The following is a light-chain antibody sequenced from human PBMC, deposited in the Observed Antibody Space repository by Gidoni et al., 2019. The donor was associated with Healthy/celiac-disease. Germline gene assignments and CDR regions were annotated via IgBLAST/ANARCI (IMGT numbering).Light chain of an antibody. CDR2: DVS. CDR1: SSDVGGYNY. J-gene: IGLJ1*01. CDR3: SSYTSSSKEV. Sequence: QSALTPPASVSGSPGQSITISCTGTSSDVGGYNYVSWYQQHPGKAPKLMIYDVSNRPSGVSNRFSGSKSGNTASLTISGLQAEDEADYYCSSYTSSSKEVFGTGTKVTVL. V-gene: IGLV2-14*03.